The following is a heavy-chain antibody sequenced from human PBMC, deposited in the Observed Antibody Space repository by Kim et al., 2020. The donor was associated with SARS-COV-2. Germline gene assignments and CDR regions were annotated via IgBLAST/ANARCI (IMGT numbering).Heavy chain of an antibody. CDR3: ARTESSSWGYYYYGMDV. D-gene: IGHD6-13*01. CDR2: IYPGDSDT. J-gene: IGHJ6*02. V-gene: IGHV5-51*01. Sequence: GESLKISCKGSGYSFTSYWIGWVRQMPGKGLEWMGIIYPGDSDTRYSPSFQGQVTISADKSISTAYLQWSSLKASDTAMYYCARTESSSWGYYYYGMDVWGQGTTVTVSS. CDR1: GYSFTSYW.